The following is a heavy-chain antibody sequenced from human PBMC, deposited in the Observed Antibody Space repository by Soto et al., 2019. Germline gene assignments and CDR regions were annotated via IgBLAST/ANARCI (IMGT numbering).Heavy chain of an antibody. CDR2: FDPEDGET. D-gene: IGHD3-22*01. CDR3: ATRYYDSSGYYSPFDY. Sequence: ASVKVSCKVSGYTLTELSMHCVLQSPLKGLEWMGGFDPEDGETIYAQKFQGRVTMTEDTSTDTAYMELSSLRSEDTAVYYCATRYYDSSGYYSPFDYWGQGTLVTVSS. V-gene: IGHV1-24*01. CDR1: GYTLTELS. J-gene: IGHJ4*02.